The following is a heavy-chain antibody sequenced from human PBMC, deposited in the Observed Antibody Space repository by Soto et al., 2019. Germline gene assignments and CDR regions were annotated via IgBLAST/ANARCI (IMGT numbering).Heavy chain of an antibody. CDR3: ARATQITVWWLYYYMDV. J-gene: IGHJ6*03. CDR2: IKQDGSET. V-gene: IGHV3-7*01. Sequence: EVELVESAGGLVQPGGSLRLSCVGSGFTFNRYWMSWVRQAPGKGLEWVANIKQDGSETYYVDSVKGRFTISRDNANNSLFLEMNSQRGEDTAVYYCARATQITVWWLYYYMDVWGKGTTVTVSS. D-gene: IGHD2-15*01. CDR1: GFTFNRYW.